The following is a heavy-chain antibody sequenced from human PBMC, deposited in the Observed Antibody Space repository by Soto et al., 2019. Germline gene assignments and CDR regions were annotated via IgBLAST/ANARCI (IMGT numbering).Heavy chain of an antibody. CDR1: GFSFSSYA. CDR2: ISGSDGST. J-gene: IGHJ4*02. Sequence: GGSLRLSCVASGFSFSSYAMSWVRQAPGKGLEWVSVISGSDGSTYYADSVQGRFTISRDNSKNTLYLQMNSLRAEDTAVYYCAKDRGRDACYEDYWGQATLVTVS. V-gene: IGHV3-23*01. CDR3: AKDRGRDACYEDY. D-gene: IGHD3-16*01.